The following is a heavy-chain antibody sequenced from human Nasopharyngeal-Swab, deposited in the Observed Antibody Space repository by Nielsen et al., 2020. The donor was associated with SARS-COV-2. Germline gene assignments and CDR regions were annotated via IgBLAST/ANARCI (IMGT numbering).Heavy chain of an antibody. J-gene: IGHJ4*02. CDR1: GFTFSDYY. D-gene: IGHD3-3*01. CDR3: ARAKRATIFGVVIMREFDY. Sequence: GGSLRLSCAASGFTFSDYYMSWIRQAQGKGLEWVSYISSSSSYTNYAVSVKGRFTISRDNAKNSLYLQMNSLRAEDTAVYYCARAKRATIFGVVIMREFDYWGQGTLVTVSS. V-gene: IGHV3-11*06. CDR2: ISSSSSYT.